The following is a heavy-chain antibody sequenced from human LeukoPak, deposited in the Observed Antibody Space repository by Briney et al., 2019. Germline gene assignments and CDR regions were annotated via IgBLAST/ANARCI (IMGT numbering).Heavy chain of an antibody. J-gene: IGHJ4*02. CDR3: AREMSPKVFEY. Sequence: ASVKVSCKASGYTFTRYYTHWVRQAPGQGLEWMGIINPSGGSTSYAQKFQGRVTMTRDTSTSTVYMELSSLRSEDTAVYYCAREMSPKVFEYWGQGTLVTVSS. CDR2: INPSGGST. V-gene: IGHV1-46*01. CDR1: GYTFTRYY.